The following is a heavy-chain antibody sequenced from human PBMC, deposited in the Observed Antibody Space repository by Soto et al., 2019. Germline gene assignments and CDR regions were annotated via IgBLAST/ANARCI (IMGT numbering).Heavy chain of an antibody. D-gene: IGHD2-21*02. J-gene: IGHJ4*02. Sequence: EVQLLESGGDLVQPGGSLRLSCAASGFTFTSYAMSWIRQAPGKGLEWVSAITGGGDNTYYADSVKGRFTISRDNSKNTLYPQLNSLRAEDTAFYYCTKDGGSRVWLTANWGQGNLVSVSS. CDR3: TKDGGSRVWLTAN. V-gene: IGHV3-23*01. CDR2: ITGGGDNT. CDR1: GFTFTSYA.